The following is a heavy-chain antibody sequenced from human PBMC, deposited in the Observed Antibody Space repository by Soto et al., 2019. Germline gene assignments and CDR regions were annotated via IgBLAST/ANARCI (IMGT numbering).Heavy chain of an antibody. CDR3: AKAWWFDAFDI. Sequence: ASVKVSCKASGYTFASCGSSWVRQAPGQGLEWMGWISAYNGNTNYAQKLQGRVTMTRDTSTSTVYMELSSLRSEDTAVYYCAKAWWFDAFDIWGQGTMVTVSS. CDR1: GYTFASCG. CDR2: ISAYNGNT. J-gene: IGHJ3*02. V-gene: IGHV1-18*01. D-gene: IGHD2-15*01.